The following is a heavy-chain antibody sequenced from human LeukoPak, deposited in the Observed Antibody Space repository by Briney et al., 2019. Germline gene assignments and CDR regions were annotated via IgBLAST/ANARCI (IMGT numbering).Heavy chain of an antibody. CDR2: IYDSGST. V-gene: IGHV4-59*11. D-gene: IGHD3/OR15-3a*01. CDR3: AKEAPTDYAFDI. CDR1: GDSISSHY. Sequence: SETLSLTCTVSGDSISSHYWSWIRQPPGKGLEWIGYIYDSGSTNYNPSLKSRVTISVDTSKNQFSLKLSSVTAADTAVYYCAKEAPTDYAFDIWGQGTMVTVS. J-gene: IGHJ3*02.